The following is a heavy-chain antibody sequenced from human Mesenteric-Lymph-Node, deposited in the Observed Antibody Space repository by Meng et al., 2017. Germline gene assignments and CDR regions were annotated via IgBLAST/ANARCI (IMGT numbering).Heavy chain of an antibody. CDR3: VKDDGDGDY. CDR1: GFTFSTYA. V-gene: IGHV3-23*01. CDR2: INSGGGAT. Sequence: GGSLRLSCAASGFTFSTYAMSWVRQSPGKGLEWVSAINSGGGATYYADSVKGRFTISRDNSKNTLSLQMNSLRAEDTAVYYCVKDDGDGDYWGQGTLVTVSS. D-gene: IGHD4-17*01. J-gene: IGHJ4*02.